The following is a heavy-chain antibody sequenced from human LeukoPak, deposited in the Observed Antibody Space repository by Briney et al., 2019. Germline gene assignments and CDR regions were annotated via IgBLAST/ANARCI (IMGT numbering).Heavy chain of an antibody. J-gene: IGHJ4*02. D-gene: IGHD6-13*01. CDR2: ISSSGSTI. CDR1: GFTFSDYY. CDR3: ASKFWAAGRDY. Sequence: GGSLRLSCAASGFTFSDYYMSWIRQAPGKGLEWVSYISSSGSTIYYADSVKGRFTIPRDNAKNSLYLQMNSLRAEDTAVYYCASKFWAAGRDYWGQGTLVTVSS. V-gene: IGHV3-11*04.